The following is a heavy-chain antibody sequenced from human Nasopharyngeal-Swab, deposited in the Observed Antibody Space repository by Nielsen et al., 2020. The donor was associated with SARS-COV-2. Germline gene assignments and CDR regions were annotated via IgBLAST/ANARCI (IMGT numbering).Heavy chain of an antibody. V-gene: IGHV1-69*13. Sequence: SVKVSCKASGGTFSSYAISWARQAPGQGLEWMGGIIPIFGTANYAQKFQGRVTITADESTSTAYMELSSLRSEDTAVYYCARDLEDGYNLLSPGDYWGQGTLVTVSS. D-gene: IGHD5-24*01. J-gene: IGHJ4*02. CDR3: ARDLEDGYNLLSPGDY. CDR2: IIPIFGTA. CDR1: GGTFSSYA.